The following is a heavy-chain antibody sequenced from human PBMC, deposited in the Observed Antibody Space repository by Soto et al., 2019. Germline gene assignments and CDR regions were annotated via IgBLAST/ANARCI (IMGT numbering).Heavy chain of an antibody. V-gene: IGHV1-69*02. D-gene: IGHD6-19*01. CDR1: GGTFSSYT. J-gene: IGHJ4*02. CDR3: ARRGSSGAVDY. Sequence: SVKVSCKASGGTFSSYTISWVRQAPGQGLEWMGRIIPILGIANYAQKFQGRVTITADKSTSTAYMELSSLRSEDTAVYYCARRGSSGAVDYWGQGTLVTVSS. CDR2: IIPILGIA.